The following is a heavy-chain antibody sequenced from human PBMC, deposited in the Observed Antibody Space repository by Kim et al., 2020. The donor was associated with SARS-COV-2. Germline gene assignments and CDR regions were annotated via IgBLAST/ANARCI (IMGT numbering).Heavy chain of an antibody. J-gene: IGHJ1*01. CDR3: ANSPFIAAAGSAYFQH. CDR2: IWYDGSNK. CDR1: GFTFSSYV. V-gene: IGHV3-33*06. Sequence: GGSLRLSCAASGFTFSSYVMHWVRQAPGKVLEWVAVIWYDGSNKYYADSVKGRFTISRDNSKNTLYLQMNSLRAEDTAVYYCANSPFIAAAGSAYFQHWGQGTLVTVSS. D-gene: IGHD6-13*01.